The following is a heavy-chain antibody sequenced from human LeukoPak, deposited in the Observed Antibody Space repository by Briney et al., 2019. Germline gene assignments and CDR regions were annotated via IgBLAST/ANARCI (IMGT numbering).Heavy chain of an antibody. V-gene: IGHV3-21*01. CDR1: GFTFGSYS. J-gene: IGHJ4*02. Sequence: PGGSLRLSCAASGFTFGSYSMNWVRQAPGKGLEWVSSISSSSSYIYYADSVKGRFTISRDNAKNSLYLQMNSLRAEDTAVYYCARGYYYDSSGYWALMGYWGQGTLVTVSS. CDR3: ARGYYYDSSGYWALMGY. CDR2: ISSSSSYI. D-gene: IGHD3-22*01.